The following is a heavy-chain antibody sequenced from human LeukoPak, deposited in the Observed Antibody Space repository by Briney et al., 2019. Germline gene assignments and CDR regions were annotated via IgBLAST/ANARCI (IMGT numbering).Heavy chain of an antibody. CDR1: GGTFSSYA. V-gene: IGHV1-24*01. Sequence: ASVKVSCKASGGTFSSYAISWVRQAPGQGLEWMGGFDPEDGETIYAQKFQGRVTMTEDTSTDTAYMELSSLRSEDTAVYYCATGPDGALDWRAIWGQGTMVTVSS. D-gene: IGHD1-1*01. J-gene: IGHJ3*02. CDR3: ATGPDGALDWRAI. CDR2: FDPEDGET.